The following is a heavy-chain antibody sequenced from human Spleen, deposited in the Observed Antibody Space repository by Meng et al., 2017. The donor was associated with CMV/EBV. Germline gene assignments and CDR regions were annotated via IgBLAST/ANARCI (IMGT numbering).Heavy chain of an antibody. V-gene: IGHV4-4*02. D-gene: IGHD2-21*02. J-gene: IGHJ4*02. CDR3: ARIERRRILKYCGSDCSTTDY. Sequence: QVQLQESGPGLVKPSGTLSLTCAVSGGSISSSNLLTWVRQVPGKGLEWIGEIYHSVSTNYNPSLKSRVTISVDKFKNQFSLKLGSVTAADTAVYYCARIERRRILKYCGSDCSTTDYWGQGTLVTVSS. CDR2: IYHSVST. CDR1: GGSISSSNL.